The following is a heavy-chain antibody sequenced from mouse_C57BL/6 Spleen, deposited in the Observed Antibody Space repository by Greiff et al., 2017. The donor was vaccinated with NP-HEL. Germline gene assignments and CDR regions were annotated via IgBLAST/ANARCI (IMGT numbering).Heavy chain of an antibody. CDR1: GFSLTSYG. D-gene: IGHD2-2*01. CDR3: ARNGGYQGYFDV. CDR2: IWSGGST. J-gene: IGHJ1*03. Sequence: QVQLQQSGPGLVQPSQSLSITCTVSGFSLTSYGVHWVRQSPGKGLEWLGVIWSGGSTDYNTAFISRLSISKDNSKSQVFFKMNSLQADDTAIYYCARNGGYQGYFDVWGTGTTVTVSS. V-gene: IGHV2-2*01.